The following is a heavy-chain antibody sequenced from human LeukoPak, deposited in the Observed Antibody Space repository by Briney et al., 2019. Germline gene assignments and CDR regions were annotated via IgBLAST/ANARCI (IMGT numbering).Heavy chain of an antibody. J-gene: IGHJ4*02. D-gene: IGHD3-10*01. CDR3: ARHPRDYYGSGSYYWSYFDY. V-gene: IGHV4-34*01. Sequence: SETLSLTCAVYGGSFSGYYWSWIRQPPGKGLEWNGEINHSGSTNYNPSLKSRVTISVDTSKNQFSLKLSSVTAADTAVYYCARHPRDYYGSGSYYWSYFDYWGQGTLVTVSS. CDR1: GGSFSGYY. CDR2: INHSGST.